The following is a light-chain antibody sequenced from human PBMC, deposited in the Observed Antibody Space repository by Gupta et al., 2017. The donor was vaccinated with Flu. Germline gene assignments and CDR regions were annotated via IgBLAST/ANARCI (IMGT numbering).Light chain of an antibody. CDR2: AAS. J-gene: IGKJ2*01. CDR1: QSFSNF. CDR3: QQSYNTPPT. Sequence: PPSLSASVGDRVTITCRASQSFSNFLNWYQQKPGKAPKLLISAASRLQSGVPSRFSGSGSGTDFTLTISSLQPEDFATYYCQQSYNTPPTFGQGTKLEIK. V-gene: IGKV1-39*01.